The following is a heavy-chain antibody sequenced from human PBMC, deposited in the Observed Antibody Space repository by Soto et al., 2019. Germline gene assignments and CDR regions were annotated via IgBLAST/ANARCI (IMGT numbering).Heavy chain of an antibody. V-gene: IGHV3-30*18. J-gene: IGHJ4*02. CDR3: AKGLVLNS. CDR1: GFTFSSYG. CDR2: ISYDGSNK. Sequence: WGSLRLSCAASGFTFSSYGMHWVRQAPGKGLEWVAVISYDGSNKYYADSVKGRFTISRDNSKNTLYLQMNSLRAEDTAVYYCAKGLVLNSWGQGTLVTVSS.